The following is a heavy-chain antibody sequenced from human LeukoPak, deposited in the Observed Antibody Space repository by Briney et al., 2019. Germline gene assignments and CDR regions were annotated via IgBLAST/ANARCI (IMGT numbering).Heavy chain of an antibody. CDR2: ISAYNGNT. J-gene: IGHJ3*02. Sequence: GASVKVSCKXSGYTFTSYGISWVRQAPGQGLEWVGWISAYNGNTNYSQKLQGRVTMTTDTSTSTAYMELRSLRSDDTAVYYCARDVAIGDAFDIWGQGTMVTVSS. V-gene: IGHV1-18*01. CDR1: GYTFTSYG. D-gene: IGHD3-10*01. CDR3: ARDVAIGDAFDI.